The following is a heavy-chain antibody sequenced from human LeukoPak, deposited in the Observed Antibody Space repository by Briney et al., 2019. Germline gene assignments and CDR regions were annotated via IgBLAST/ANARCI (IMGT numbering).Heavy chain of an antibody. J-gene: IGHJ4*02. D-gene: IGHD5-24*01. V-gene: IGHV3-23*01. CDR1: GFTLSNYA. CDR3: AKRTRDGFNTPIDF. CDR2: ISYIDVET. Sequence: PGGSLRLSCAASGFTLSNYAMNWARQAPGKGLEWFSGISYIDVETYYADSVKGRFTISSDNSMNTLYLQMDSLTVEDTAVYYCAKRTRDGFNTPIDFWGQGTLVTVS.